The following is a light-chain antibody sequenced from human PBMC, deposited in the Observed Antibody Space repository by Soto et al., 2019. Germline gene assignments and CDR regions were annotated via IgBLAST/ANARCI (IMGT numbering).Light chain of an antibody. CDR3: QQYNNWLT. V-gene: IGKV3-15*01. CDR1: QSVSSN. Sequence: EIVMTQSPATLSVSPGERATLCCRASQSVSSNLAWYQQKPGQAPRLLIYGASTRATGIPARFSGSGSGTEFTLTISSLQSEDFAVYYCQQYNNWLTFGGGTKVDI. J-gene: IGKJ4*01. CDR2: GAS.